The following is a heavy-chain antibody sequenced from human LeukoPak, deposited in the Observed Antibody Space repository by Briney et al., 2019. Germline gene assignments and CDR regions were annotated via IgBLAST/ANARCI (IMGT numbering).Heavy chain of an antibody. J-gene: IGHJ6*02. CDR1: GFTFSGSA. D-gene: IGHD2-2*01. Sequence: GGSLKLSCAASGFTFSGSAMHWVRQASGKGLEWVGRIRSKANSYATAYAASVKGRFTISRDDSKNTAYLQMNSLKTEDTAVYYCTRLGVVVVPAARMGVWGQGTTVTVSS. V-gene: IGHV3-73*01. CDR2: IRSKANSYAT. CDR3: TRLGVVVVPAARMGV.